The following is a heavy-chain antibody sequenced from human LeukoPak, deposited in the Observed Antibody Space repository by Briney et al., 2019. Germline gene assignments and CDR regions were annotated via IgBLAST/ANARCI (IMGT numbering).Heavy chain of an antibody. CDR3: ARAVDSSGFSTFQY. D-gene: IGHD3-22*01. J-gene: IGHJ1*01. CDR2: IYHTGST. Sequence: SETLSLTCTVSGHSIINSLYWGWIRQPPGKGLEWIGSIYHTGSTYYNPSLKSRVTISVDTSKNQFSLKLKSVTAADTAVYYCARAVDSSGFSTFQYWGQGTLVTVSS. CDR1: GHSIINSLY. V-gene: IGHV4-38-2*02.